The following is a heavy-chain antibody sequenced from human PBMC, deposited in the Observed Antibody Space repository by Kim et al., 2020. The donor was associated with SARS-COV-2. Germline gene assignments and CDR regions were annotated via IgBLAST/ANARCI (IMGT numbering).Heavy chain of an antibody. CDR1: GYTFTSYD. Sequence: ASVKVSCKASGYTFTSYDINWMRQATGQGLEWMGWMNPNSGNTGYAQKFQGRVTMTRNTSISTAYMELSSLRSEDTAVYYCVRGGHSSGWFSPGYYGMDVWGQGTTVTVSS. CDR2: MNPNSGNT. D-gene: IGHD6-19*01. V-gene: IGHV1-8*01. CDR3: VRGGHSSGWFSPGYYGMDV. J-gene: IGHJ6*02.